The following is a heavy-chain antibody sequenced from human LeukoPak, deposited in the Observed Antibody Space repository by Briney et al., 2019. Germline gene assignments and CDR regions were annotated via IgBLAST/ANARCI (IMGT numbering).Heavy chain of an antibody. D-gene: IGHD3-10*01. CDR3: ARVGPLWFGLLNTADV. V-gene: IGHV3-7*01. CDR1: GFTFTSYW. J-gene: IGHJ3*01. CDR2: INLDGSDK. Sequence: PGGSLRLSCAASGFTFTSYWMTWVRQAPGKGLEWVDNINLDGSDKYYADSVKGRFTISRDNPNNSLYLQMDSPSGEDTAVYYCARVGPLWFGLLNTADVWGQGTLVTVS.